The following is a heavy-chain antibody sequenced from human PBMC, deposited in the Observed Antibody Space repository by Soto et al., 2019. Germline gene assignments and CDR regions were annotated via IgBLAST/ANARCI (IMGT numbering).Heavy chain of an antibody. D-gene: IGHD1-26*01. V-gene: IGHV1-69*06. J-gene: IGHJ4*02. CDR3: ATDRGSYYDVAY. CDR1: GGTLRNYA. CDR2: IIPIYSTS. Sequence: QVQLVQSGAEVKKPGSSVKVSCKASGGTLRNYAISWVRQAPGQGLEWMGGIIPIYSTSNYAQKFQGRLTITADKSTSTAYMELSSLRSEDTAVYYCATDRGSYYDVAYWGQGTLVTVSS.